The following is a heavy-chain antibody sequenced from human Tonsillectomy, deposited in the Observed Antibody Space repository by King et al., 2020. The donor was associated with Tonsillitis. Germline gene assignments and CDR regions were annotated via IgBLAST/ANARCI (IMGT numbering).Heavy chain of an antibody. J-gene: IGHJ4*02. CDR2: INPNSGGT. Sequence: VQLVESGTEVKKPGASVKVSCKASGYTFTGYYMHWVRQAPGQGLEWMGWINPNSGGTNYAQKFQGRVTMTRDTSIRTAYMELSRLRSDDTAVYYCARGSPATGVNFDYWGQGTLVTVSS. V-gene: IGHV1-2*02. CDR3: ARGSPATGVNFDY. CDR1: GYTFTGYY. D-gene: IGHD1-26*01.